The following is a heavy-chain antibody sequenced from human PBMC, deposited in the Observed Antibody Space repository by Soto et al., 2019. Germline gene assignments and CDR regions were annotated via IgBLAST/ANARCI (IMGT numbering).Heavy chain of an antibody. Sequence: SLRLSCAASGFTFSSYGMHWVRQAPGKGLEWVAVISYDGSNKYYADSVKGRFTISRDNSKNTLYLQMNSLRAEDTAVYYCAKDRGYNWNDDPYFDYWGQGTLVTVSS. D-gene: IGHD1-20*01. V-gene: IGHV3-30*18. J-gene: IGHJ4*02. CDR1: GFTFSSYG. CDR3: AKDRGYNWNDDPYFDY. CDR2: ISYDGSNK.